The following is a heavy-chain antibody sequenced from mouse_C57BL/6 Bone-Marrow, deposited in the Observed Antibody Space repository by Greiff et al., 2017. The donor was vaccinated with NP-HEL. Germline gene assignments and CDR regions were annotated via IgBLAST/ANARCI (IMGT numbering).Heavy chain of an antibody. V-gene: IGHV14-4*01. CDR2: IDPENGDT. D-gene: IGHD4-1*01. J-gene: IGHJ2*01. CDR3: TTWGEDY. Sequence: EVQRVESGAELVRPGASVKLSCTASGFNIKDDYMHWVKQRPEQGLEWIGWIDPENGDTEYASKFQGKATITADTSSNTAYLQLSSLTSEDTAVYYCTTWGEDYWGQGTTLTVSS. CDR1: GFNIKDDY.